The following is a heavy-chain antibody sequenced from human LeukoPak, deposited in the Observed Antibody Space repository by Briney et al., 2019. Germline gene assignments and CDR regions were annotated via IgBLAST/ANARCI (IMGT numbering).Heavy chain of an antibody. Sequence: GGSLRLSCAASGFTFSNTWMSWVRQASGKGLEWVGRIKSKTDGGTTDYGAPVKGRFTISRDDSKNTLFLQMNSLKTEDTAVYYCSTERGGYWGQGTLVTVSS. CDR3: STERGGY. J-gene: IGHJ4*02. D-gene: IGHD6-25*01. CDR2: IKSKTDGGTT. CDR1: GFTFSNTW. V-gene: IGHV3-15*01.